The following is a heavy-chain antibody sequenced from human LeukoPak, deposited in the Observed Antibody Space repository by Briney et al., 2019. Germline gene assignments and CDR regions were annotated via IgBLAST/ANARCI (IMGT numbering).Heavy chain of an antibody. CDR3: TRTNPQLGRRDFFGL. CDR2: MNPYSGRA. V-gene: IGHV1-2*02. CDR1: EYTFNDYY. D-gene: IGHD6-6*01. J-gene: IGHJ1*01. Sequence: ASVKVSCKASEYTFNDYYIHRVRQAPGQGLEWMGWMNPYSGRADSAQKFQGRVTMTSDTSISTAYMDLTSLTSDDTAVYYCTRTNPQLGRRDFFGLWGQGTLVIVSS.